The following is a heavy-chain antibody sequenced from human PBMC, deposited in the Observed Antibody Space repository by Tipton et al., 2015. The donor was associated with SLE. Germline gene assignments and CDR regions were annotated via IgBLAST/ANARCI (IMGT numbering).Heavy chain of an antibody. CDR3: ARDYYDSSGYYYDAFDI. J-gene: IGHJ3*02. CDR2: IYYSGST. V-gene: IGHV4-59*01. CDR1: GGSISSYY. D-gene: IGHD3-22*01. Sequence: GLVKPSETLSLTCTVSGGSISSYYWSWIRQPPGKGLEWIGYIYYSGSTNYNPSLKSRVTISVDTSKNQFSLKLSSVTAADTAVYYCARDYYDSSGYYYDAFDIWGQGTMVTVSS.